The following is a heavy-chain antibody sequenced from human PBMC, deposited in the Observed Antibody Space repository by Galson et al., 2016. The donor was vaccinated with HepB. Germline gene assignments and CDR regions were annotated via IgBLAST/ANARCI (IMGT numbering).Heavy chain of an antibody. V-gene: IGHV1-46*01. CDR2: INPSFGST. J-gene: IGHJ4*02. D-gene: IGHD5-24*01. CDR1: GYTFTRYY. Sequence: SVKVPCKASGYTFTRYYMHWVRQAPGQGLEWMGIINPSFGSTSYAQKFQGRVTMTRDTSTSTVYMEVSSLRSEDTAVYYCARDPGDGYNLPYDYWGQGTLVTVSS. CDR3: ARDPGDGYNLPYDY.